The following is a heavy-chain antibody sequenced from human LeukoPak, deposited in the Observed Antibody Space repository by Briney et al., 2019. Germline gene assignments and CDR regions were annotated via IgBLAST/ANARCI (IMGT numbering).Heavy chain of an antibody. CDR3: ARDIDLWGGRLDTFAY. CDR1: GFTFSSYG. D-gene: IGHD3-3*01. Sequence: GGSLRLSCAASGFTFSSYGMHWVRQAPGKGLEWVAVIWYDGSNKYYADSVKGRFTISRDNSKNTLYLQMNSLRAEDTAVYYCARDIDLWGGRLDTFAYWGQGTLVTVSS. CDR2: IWYDGSNK. J-gene: IGHJ4*02. V-gene: IGHV3-33*01.